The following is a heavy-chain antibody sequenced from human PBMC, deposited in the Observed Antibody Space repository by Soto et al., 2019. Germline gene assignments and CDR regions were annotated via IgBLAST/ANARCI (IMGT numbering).Heavy chain of an antibody. J-gene: IGHJ4*02. CDR1: GGTFSSFT. Sequence: QVQLVQSGAEVKKPGSSVKVSCKASGGTFSSFTISWVRQAPGQGLEWMGRIIPMSDVANYAQKFQGRVTITADKSTSTVYMELNSLRAEDTAVYYCAKTSALWGVDYWGQGTLVTVSS. CDR3: AKTSALWGVDY. V-gene: IGHV1-69*02. D-gene: IGHD7-27*01. CDR2: IIPMSDVA.